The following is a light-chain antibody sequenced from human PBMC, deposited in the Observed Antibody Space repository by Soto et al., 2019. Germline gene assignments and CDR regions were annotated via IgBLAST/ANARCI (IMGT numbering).Light chain of an antibody. Sequence: QSVLTQSPSASGTPGQRVIIACSGSSSNIGSNHVNWYRHLPGAATKLLIFRSDQRPSGVPDRFSGSKSGTTASLAISGLQSGDEADYYCAAWDDSRYGVVFGGGTKLTVL. CDR1: SSNIGSNH. V-gene: IGLV1-44*01. J-gene: IGLJ2*01. CDR3: AAWDDSRYGVV. CDR2: RSD.